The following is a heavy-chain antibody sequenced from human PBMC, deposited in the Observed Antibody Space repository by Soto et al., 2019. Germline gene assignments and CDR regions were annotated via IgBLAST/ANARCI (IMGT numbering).Heavy chain of an antibody. CDR3: ARQIEVVVAAPHFDY. V-gene: IGHV5-51*01. D-gene: IGHD2-15*01. CDR2: IYPGDSDT. Sequence: GESLKISCKGSGYSFTSYWIGWVRQMPGKGLEWMGIIYPGDSDTRYSPSFQGQVTISADKSISTAYLQWSSLKASDTAMYYCARQIEVVVAAPHFDYWGQGTLVTVSS. CDR1: GYSFTSYW. J-gene: IGHJ4*02.